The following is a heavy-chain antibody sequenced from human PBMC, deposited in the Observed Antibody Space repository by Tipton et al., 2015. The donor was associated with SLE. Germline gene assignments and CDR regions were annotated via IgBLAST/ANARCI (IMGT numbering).Heavy chain of an antibody. J-gene: IGHJ3*02. CDR3: ARARIPAGGTRDSLDI. Sequence: TLRLSCTASGFTFPSSAMTWVRQAPGKGLEWVSSISDSGGSTYYADPVRGRFTISRDNSKNTMFLQMDSLTAEDTSVYYCARARIPAGGTRDSLDIWGQGTMVTVSA. CDR2: ISDSGGST. CDR1: GFTFPSSA. D-gene: IGHD6-13*01. V-gene: IGHV3-23*01.